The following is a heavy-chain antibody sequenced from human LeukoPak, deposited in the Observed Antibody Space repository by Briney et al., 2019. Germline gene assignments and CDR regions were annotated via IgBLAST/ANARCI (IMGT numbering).Heavy chain of an antibody. Sequence: ASVKVSCKASGYTFTGYYMHWVRQAPGQGLEWMGWINPNSGGTNYAQKFQGRVTMTRDTSISTAYMELSRLRSDDTAVYYCARDRNDYVWGSYRYPDYWGQGTLVTVSA. J-gene: IGHJ4*02. V-gene: IGHV1-2*02. CDR3: ARDRNDYVWGSYRYPDY. D-gene: IGHD3-16*02. CDR1: GYTFTGYY. CDR2: INPNSGGT.